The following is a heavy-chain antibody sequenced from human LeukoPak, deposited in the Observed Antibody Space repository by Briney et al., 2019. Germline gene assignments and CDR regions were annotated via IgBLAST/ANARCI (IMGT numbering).Heavy chain of an antibody. CDR3: TRESGSGNYYYDY. CDR1: GFTFSSYG. D-gene: IGHD3-10*01. J-gene: IGHJ4*02. Sequence: GRSLRLSCAASGFTFSSYGMHWVRQAPGKGLERVAVIWFDGSSEYYADSVKGRFTISRDNSKNTLYLQMNSLRAEDTAVYYCTRESGSGNYYYDYWGQGTLVTVPS. CDR2: IWFDGSSE. V-gene: IGHV3-33*01.